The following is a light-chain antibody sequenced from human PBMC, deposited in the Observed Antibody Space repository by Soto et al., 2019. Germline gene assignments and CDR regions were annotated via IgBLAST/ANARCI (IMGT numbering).Light chain of an antibody. CDR3: QHYCSSLWT. J-gene: IGKJ1*01. V-gene: IGKV3-20*01. CDR2: GLS. CDR1: ESVRGSN. Sequence: EIVLTQSPGTLSLSPGERATLSCRASESVRGSNLVWSQQKPGQAPRLLIYGLSNRATGTPDRFSGSGSGTDFSLTISRLEPEDFAVYYCQHYCSSLWTFGQGTNVESK.